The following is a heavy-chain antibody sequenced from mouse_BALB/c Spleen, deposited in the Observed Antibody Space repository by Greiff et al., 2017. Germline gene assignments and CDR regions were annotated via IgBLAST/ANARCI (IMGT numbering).Heavy chain of an antibody. CDR3: ASPYYYGSSALDY. Sequence: VQLQQSGAELVRPGTSVKVSCKASGYAFTNYLIEWVKQRPGQGLEWIGVINPGSGGTNYNEKFKGKATLTADKSSSTAYMQLSSLTSDDSAVYVCASPYYYGSSALDYWGQGTLVTVSA. CDR1: GYAFTNYL. D-gene: IGHD1-1*01. J-gene: IGHJ3*01. CDR2: INPGSGGT. V-gene: IGHV1-54*03.